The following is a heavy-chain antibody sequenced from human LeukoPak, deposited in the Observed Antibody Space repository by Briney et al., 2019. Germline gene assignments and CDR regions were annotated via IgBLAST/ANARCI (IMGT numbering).Heavy chain of an antibody. J-gene: IGHJ5*02. D-gene: IGHD2-2*01. CDR2: IIPIHGIA. CDR3: ARELVVVPAAIPFDP. Sequence: SVKVSCKASGGTFSSYAISWVRPAPGQGLEWMGRIIPIHGIANYAQKFQGRVTITADKSTSTAYMELSSLRSEDTAVYYCARELVVVPAAIPFDPWGQGTLVTVSS. V-gene: IGHV1-69*04. CDR1: GGTFSSYA.